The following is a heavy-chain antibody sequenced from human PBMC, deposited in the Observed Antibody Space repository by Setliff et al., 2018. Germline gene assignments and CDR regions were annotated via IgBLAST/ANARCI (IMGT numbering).Heavy chain of an antibody. CDR2: ISSSAITT. D-gene: IGHD3-10*01. Sequence: GSLRLSCVASGFTFSTYEMNWVRQAPGKGLEWISYISSSAITTYYADSVRGRFTISRDNAKNSLYLQMNSLRAEDSAVYYCARDGVFYAMDFWGQGTTVTVSS. CDR1: GFTFSTYE. V-gene: IGHV3-48*03. CDR3: ARDGVFYAMDF. J-gene: IGHJ6*02.